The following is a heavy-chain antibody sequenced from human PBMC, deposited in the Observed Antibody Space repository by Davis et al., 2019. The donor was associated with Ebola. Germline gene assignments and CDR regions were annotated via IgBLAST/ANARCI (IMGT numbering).Heavy chain of an antibody. V-gene: IGHV1-8*01. Sequence: ASVTVSCKASGYTFTSYDINWVRQATGQGLEWMGWMNPNSGNTGYAQKFQGRVTMTRNTSISTAYMELSSLRSEDTAVYYCARRERRAAQGLGYWGQGTLVTVSS. CDR2: MNPNSGNT. CDR1: GYTFTSYD. J-gene: IGHJ4*02. CDR3: ARRERRAAQGLGY. D-gene: IGHD6-13*01.